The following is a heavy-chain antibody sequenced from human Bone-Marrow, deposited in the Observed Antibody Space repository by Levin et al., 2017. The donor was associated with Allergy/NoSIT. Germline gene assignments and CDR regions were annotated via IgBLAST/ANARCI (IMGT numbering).Heavy chain of an antibody. CDR2: IYPGDSDT. CDR3: ARQVTRFTYYDILTGYYNNWFDP. D-gene: IGHD3-9*01. Sequence: KVSCKGSGYSFTSYWIGWVRQMPGKGLEWMGIIYPGDSDTRYSPSFQGQVTISADKSISTAYLQWSSLKASDTAMYYCARQVTRFTYYDILTGYYNNWFDPWGQGTLVTVSS. V-gene: IGHV5-51*01. J-gene: IGHJ5*02. CDR1: GYSFTSYW.